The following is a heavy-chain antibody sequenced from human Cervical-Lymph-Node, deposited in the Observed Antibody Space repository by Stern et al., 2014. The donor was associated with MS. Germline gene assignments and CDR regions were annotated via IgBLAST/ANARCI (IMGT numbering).Heavy chain of an antibody. CDR2: IDYSGST. CDR3: ARALRNAYTWFDP. Sequence: QVQLQESGPGLVKPSETLSLTCTVSGGSIYNYYWTWIRQPPGKGLEWIGHIDYSGSTNYNPSLESRVTMSVDSSKNEFSLILTSVTAADTAVYYCARALRNAYTWFDPWGKGTLVTVSS. CDR1: GGSIYNYY. D-gene: IGHD2-2*01. J-gene: IGHJ5*01. V-gene: IGHV4-59*01.